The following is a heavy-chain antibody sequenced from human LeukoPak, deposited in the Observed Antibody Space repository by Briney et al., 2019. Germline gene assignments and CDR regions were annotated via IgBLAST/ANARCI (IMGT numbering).Heavy chain of an antibody. V-gene: IGHV4-59*08. D-gene: IGHD2-21*01. Sequence: SETLSLTCSVSGDSVGSHHWSWLRQTPEKGPECLAYMSYSGSPNYNPSLKSRVTISVDTSNNQFSLKLSSVTAADTALYYCAKLAGLWWSAYYFDSWGQGILVTVSS. CDR2: MSYSGSP. CDR1: GDSVGSHH. CDR3: AKLAGLWWSAYYFDS. J-gene: IGHJ4*02.